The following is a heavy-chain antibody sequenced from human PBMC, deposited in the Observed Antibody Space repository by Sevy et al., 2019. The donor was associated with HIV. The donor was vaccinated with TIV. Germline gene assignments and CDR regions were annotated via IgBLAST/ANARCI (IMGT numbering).Heavy chain of an antibody. CDR3: ARVTGYGGNSDY. Sequence: GGSLRLSCAASGFTFSSYEMNWVRQAPGKGLEWVSYISSSGSTIYYADSVKGRFTISRDNAKNSLYLQMNSLRAEDTAVYYCARVTGYGGNSDYRGQGTLVTVSS. J-gene: IGHJ4*02. V-gene: IGHV3-48*03. D-gene: IGHD2-21*02. CDR1: GFTFSSYE. CDR2: ISSSGSTI.